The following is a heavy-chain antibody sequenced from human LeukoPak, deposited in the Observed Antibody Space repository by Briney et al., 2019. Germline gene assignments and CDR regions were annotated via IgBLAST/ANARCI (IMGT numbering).Heavy chain of an antibody. CDR1: GYSITSAYY. D-gene: IGHD2-2*02. J-gene: IGHJ6*03. CDR2: IYYSGST. Sequence: SETLSLTCTVSGYSITSAYYWGWIRQPPGKGLEWIGYIYYSGSTNYNPSLKSRVAISVDTSKNQFSLKLSSVTAADTAVYYCARLYGYYYYMDVWGKGTTVTVSS. CDR3: ARLYGYYYYMDV. V-gene: IGHV4-38-2*02.